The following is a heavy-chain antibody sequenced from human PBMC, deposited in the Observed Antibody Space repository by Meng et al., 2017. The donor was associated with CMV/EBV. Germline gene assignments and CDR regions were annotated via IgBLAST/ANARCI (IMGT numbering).Heavy chain of an antibody. D-gene: IGHD2-15*01. CDR3: ARGGAANYYYYGMDV. J-gene: IGHJ6*02. CDR2: IYYSGST. Sequence: ESLKISCTVSGGSISSSSYYWGWIRQPPGKGLEWIGSIYYSGSTYYNPSLKSRVTISVDTSKNQFSLKLSSVTAADTAVYYCARGGAANYYYYGMDVWGQGTTVTVSS. CDR1: GGSISSSSYY. V-gene: IGHV4-39*01.